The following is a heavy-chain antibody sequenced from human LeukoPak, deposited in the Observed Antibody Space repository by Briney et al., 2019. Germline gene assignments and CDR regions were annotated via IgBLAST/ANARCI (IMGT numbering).Heavy chain of an antibody. J-gene: IGHJ3*02. CDR1: GFTFSSYG. V-gene: IGHV3-33*01. Sequence: GRSLRLSCAASGFTFSSYGMHWDRQAPGKGLEWVAVIWYDGSNKYYADSVKGRFTISRDNSKNTLYLQMNSLRAEDTAVYYCARGCSGGSCYSDAFDIWGQGTMVTVSS. D-gene: IGHD2-15*01. CDR3: ARGCSGGSCYSDAFDI. CDR2: IWYDGSNK.